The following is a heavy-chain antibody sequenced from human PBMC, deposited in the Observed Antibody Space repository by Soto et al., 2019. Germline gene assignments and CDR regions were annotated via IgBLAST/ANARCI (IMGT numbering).Heavy chain of an antibody. Sequence: EVQLLESGGGLVQPGGSLRLSCAASGFTFSSYAMSWVRQAPGKGLEGVSAISGSGGSTYYADSVKGRFTISRDNSKNTLYLQMNSLRAEDTAVYYCAKDGGDIVVVVAALPLDAFDIWGQGTMVTVSS. J-gene: IGHJ3*02. D-gene: IGHD2-15*01. CDR2: ISGSGGST. CDR1: GFTFSSYA. CDR3: AKDGGDIVVVVAALPLDAFDI. V-gene: IGHV3-23*01.